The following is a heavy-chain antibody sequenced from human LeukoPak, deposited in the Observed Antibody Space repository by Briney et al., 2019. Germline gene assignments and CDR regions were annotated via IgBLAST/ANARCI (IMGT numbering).Heavy chain of an antibody. CDR3: AKALTYYYYMDV. Sequence: GGSLRLSCAASGFTFSSYGMHWVRQAPGKGLEWVAFIRYDGSNKYYADSVKGRFAISRDNSKNTLYLQMNSLRAEDTAVYYCAKALTYYYYMDVWGKGITVTVSS. CDR1: GFTFSSYG. CDR2: IRYDGSNK. V-gene: IGHV3-30*02. J-gene: IGHJ6*03.